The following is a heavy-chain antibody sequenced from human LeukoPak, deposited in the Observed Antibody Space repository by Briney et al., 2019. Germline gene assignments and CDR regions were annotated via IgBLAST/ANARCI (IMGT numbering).Heavy chain of an antibody. CDR2: INVYNGHT. CDR3: ARNTPYSSSWDGFDY. Sequence: GASVKVSCKASGYTFTSYGISWVRQAPGQGLEWMGWINVYNGHTKYPQNFQGRVTMTTDTSTSTAYMEVRSLRSDDTAVYYCARNTPYSSSWDGFDYLGQGATVTVSS. D-gene: IGHD6-13*01. V-gene: IGHV1-18*01. CDR1: GYTFTSYG. J-gene: IGHJ4*02.